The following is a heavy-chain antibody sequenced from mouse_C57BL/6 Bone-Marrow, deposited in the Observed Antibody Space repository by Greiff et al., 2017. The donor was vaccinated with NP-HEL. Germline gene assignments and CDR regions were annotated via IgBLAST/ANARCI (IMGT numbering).Heavy chain of an antibody. J-gene: IGHJ3*01. D-gene: IGHD1-1*01. CDR2: ISSGSSTI. V-gene: IGHV5-17*01. CDR1: GFTFSDYG. CDR3: ESNYYGSSSWFAY. Sequence: EVQRVESGGGLVKPGASLKLSCAASGFTFSDYGMHWVRQAPEKGLEWVAYISSGSSTIYYADTVKGRFTISRDNAKNTLFLQMTSLRSEYTDMYYCESNYYGSSSWFAYWGQGTLVTVSA.